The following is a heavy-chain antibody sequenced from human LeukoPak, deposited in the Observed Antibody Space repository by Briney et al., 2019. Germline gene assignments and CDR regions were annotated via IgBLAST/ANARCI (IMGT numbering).Heavy chain of an antibody. CDR2: ISGSGGST. CDR3: AKDLRVIVVMYYMDV. V-gene: IGHV3-23*01. D-gene: IGHD2-2*01. Sequence: GGSLRLSCAASGFTFSNYAMSWVRQAPGKGLEWVSAISGSGGSTYYADSVKGRFTISRDNSKNTLSLQMNSLRAGDTAVYYCAKDLRVIVVMYYMDVWGKGTMVTVSS. CDR1: GFTFSNYA. J-gene: IGHJ6*03.